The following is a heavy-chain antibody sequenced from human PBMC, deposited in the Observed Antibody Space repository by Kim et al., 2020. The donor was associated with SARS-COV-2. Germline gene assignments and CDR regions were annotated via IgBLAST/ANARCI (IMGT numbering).Heavy chain of an antibody. Sequence: SETLSLTCTVSGGSISSGGYYWSWIRQHPGKGLEWIGYIYYSGSTYYNPSLKSRVTISVDTSKNQFSLKLSSVTAADTAVYYCARAPLTIFGEVIQNFDYWGQGTLVTVSS. D-gene: IGHD3-3*01. CDR2: IYYSGST. J-gene: IGHJ4*02. CDR3: ARAPLTIFGEVIQNFDY. CDR1: GGSISSGGYY. V-gene: IGHV4-31*03.